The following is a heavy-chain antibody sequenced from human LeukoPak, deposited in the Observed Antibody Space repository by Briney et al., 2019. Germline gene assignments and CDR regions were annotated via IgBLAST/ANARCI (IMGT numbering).Heavy chain of an antibody. Sequence: GGSLRLSCAASGFTFSSYAMSWVRQAPGKGLEWVSAISGSGGSTYYADSVKGRFTISRDNSKNTLYLQMNSLRAEDTAVYYCAKNGVGSTWGNYFHYWGQGTLVTVSS. CDR3: AKNGVGSTWGNYFHY. J-gene: IGHJ4*02. V-gene: IGHV3-23*01. CDR2: ISGSGGST. CDR1: GFTFSSYA. D-gene: IGHD1-26*01.